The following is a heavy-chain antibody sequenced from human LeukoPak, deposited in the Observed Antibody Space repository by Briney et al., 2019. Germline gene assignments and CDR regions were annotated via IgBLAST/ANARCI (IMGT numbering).Heavy chain of an antibody. V-gene: IGHV1-69*05. J-gene: IGHJ4*02. CDR2: IIPIFGTA. D-gene: IGHD5-24*01. CDR3: AAGPRRDGYNYYFDY. Sequence: SVKVSCKASGGTFSNYAISWVRQAPGQGLEWMGGIIPIFGTANYAQKFQGRVTITTDESTSTAYMELSSPRSEDTAVYYCAAGPRRDGYNYYFDYWGQGTLVTVSS. CDR1: GGTFSNYA.